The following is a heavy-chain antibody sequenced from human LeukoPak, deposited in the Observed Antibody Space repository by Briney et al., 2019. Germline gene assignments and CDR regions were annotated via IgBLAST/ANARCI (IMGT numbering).Heavy chain of an antibody. Sequence: QPGGSLRLSCAASGFTFTSYEMNWVRQAPGKGLEWVSYINGDGSTTYYADSVKGRFTISRDNAKNSLYLQVNSLRAEDTAVYYCTRCGRGVVARIPWFDPWGQGTLVTVSS. CDR3: TRCGRGVVARIPWFDP. V-gene: IGHV3-48*03. D-gene: IGHD5-12*01. J-gene: IGHJ5*02. CDR1: GFTFTSYE. CDR2: INGDGSTT.